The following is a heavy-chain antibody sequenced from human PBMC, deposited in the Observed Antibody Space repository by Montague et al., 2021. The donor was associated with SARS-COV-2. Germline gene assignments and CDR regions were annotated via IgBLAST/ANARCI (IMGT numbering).Heavy chain of an antibody. CDR3: ARVRNSGSGTSLGMDV. Sequence: SETLSLTCAVYGGSFSGYYWSWIRQPPGKGLEWIGEISHSGSTNYNPSLKSRVTISVDTSKNQFSLKLSSVTAADTAVYYCARVRNSGSGTSLGMDVWGQGTTVTVSS. D-gene: IGHD3-10*01. V-gene: IGHV4-34*01. CDR2: ISHSGST. J-gene: IGHJ6*02. CDR1: GGSFSGYY.